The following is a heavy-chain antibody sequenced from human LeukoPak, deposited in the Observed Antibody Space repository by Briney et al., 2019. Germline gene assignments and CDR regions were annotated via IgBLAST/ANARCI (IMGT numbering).Heavy chain of an antibody. V-gene: IGHV1-8*01. J-gene: IGHJ4*02. CDR1: GYTFTSYD. D-gene: IGHD2-2*01. CDR2: MNPNSGNT. CDR3: ARLGYCSSTSCLRLDY. Sequence: ALVKVSCKASGYTFTSYDINWVRQATGQGLEWMGWMNPNSGNTGYAQKFQGRVTMTRNTSISTAYMELSRLRSEDTAVYYCARLGYCSSTSCLRLDYWGQGTLVTVSS.